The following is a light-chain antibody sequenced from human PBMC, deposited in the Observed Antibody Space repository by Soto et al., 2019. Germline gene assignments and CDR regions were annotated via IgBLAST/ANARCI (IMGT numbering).Light chain of an antibody. CDR2: VGTGGIVG. J-gene: IGLJ1*01. CDR1: SGYSNYK. V-gene: IGLV9-49*01. CDR3: GADHGSGSNFVRV. Sequence: QAVVTQPPSASASLGASVTLTCTLSSGYSNYKVDWYQQRPGKGPRFVMRVGTGGIVGSKGDGIPDRFSVLGSGLNRYLTIKNIQEEDESDYHCGADHGSGSNFVRVXGTGTKLTVL.